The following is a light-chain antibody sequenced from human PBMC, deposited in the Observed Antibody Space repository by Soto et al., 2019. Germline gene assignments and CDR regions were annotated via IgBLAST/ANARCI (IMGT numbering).Light chain of an antibody. J-gene: IGKJ5*01. CDR3: MQSTQLPPT. V-gene: IGKV2D-29*02. CDR1: QSLLHITGETF. Sequence: DVLMTQTPLSLSVAAGQPASISCKSSQSLLHITGETFLFWYLQKPGQSPQLLIYEVSTRVSEVPDRFSGSGSGTDFTLEISRVETDDVGIYYCMQSTQLPPTFGQGTRREIK. CDR2: EVS.